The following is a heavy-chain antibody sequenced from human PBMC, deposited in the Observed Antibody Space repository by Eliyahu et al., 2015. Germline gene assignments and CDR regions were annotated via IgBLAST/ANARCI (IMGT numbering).Heavy chain of an antibody. CDR2: INHSGST. J-gene: IGHJ4*02. Sequence: QVQLQQWGAGLLKPSETLSLTCAVYGGSFSGYYWSWIRQPPGKGLEWIGEINHSGSTNYNPFLKSRVTISVDTSKNQFSLKLSSVTAADTAVYYCASLYYDSSGYNFDYWGQGTLVTVSS. CDR1: GGSFSGYY. CDR3: ASLYYDSSGYNFDY. V-gene: IGHV4-34*01. D-gene: IGHD3-22*01.